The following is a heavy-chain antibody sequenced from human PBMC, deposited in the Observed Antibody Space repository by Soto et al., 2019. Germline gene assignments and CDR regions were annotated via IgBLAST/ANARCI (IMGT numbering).Heavy chain of an antibody. V-gene: IGHV4-61*01. Sequence: PSETLSLTCTVSGGSVSSGSYYWSWIRQPPGKGLEWIGYIYYSGSTNYNPSLKSRVTISVDTSKNQFSLKLSSVTAADTAVYYCAKSARWFGESSNWFDPWGQGTLVTVSS. CDR2: IYYSGST. J-gene: IGHJ5*02. D-gene: IGHD3-10*01. CDR1: GGSVSSGSYY. CDR3: AKSARWFGESSNWFDP.